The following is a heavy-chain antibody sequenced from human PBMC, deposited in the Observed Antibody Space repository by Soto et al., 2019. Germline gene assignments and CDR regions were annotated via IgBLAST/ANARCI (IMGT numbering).Heavy chain of an antibody. J-gene: IGHJ4*02. CDR3: ARSFRGVSLD. Sequence: QVQLQQWGPGLLKPSETLSLTCSVNGGSFSYYYWSWIRQSPGKGLEWLGEINHSGTINFNPSLKGRVTISIDTSENQFSVTLRSVTAADTAIYYCARSFRGVSLDWGQGTLVTVSS. CDR1: GGSFSYYY. V-gene: IGHV4-34*02. D-gene: IGHD3-10*01. CDR2: INHSGTI.